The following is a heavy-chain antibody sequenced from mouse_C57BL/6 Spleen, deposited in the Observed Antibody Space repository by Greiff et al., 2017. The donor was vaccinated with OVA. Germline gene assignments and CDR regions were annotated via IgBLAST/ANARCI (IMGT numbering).Heavy chain of an antibody. J-gene: IGHJ2*01. D-gene: IGHD1-1*01. V-gene: IGHV1-64*01. CDR2: IHPNSGST. CDR1: GYTFTSYW. Sequence: VQLQQPGTELVKPGASVKLSCKASGYTFTSYWMHWVKQRPGQGLEWIGMIHPNSGSTNYNEKFKSKATLTVDNSSSTAYMQLSSLTSEDSAVYYCARMGITTVVPFDYWGQGTTLTVSS. CDR3: ARMGITTVVPFDY.